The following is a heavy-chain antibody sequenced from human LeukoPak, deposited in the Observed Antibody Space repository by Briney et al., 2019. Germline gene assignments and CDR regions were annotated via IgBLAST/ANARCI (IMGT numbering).Heavy chain of an antibody. CDR2: INPNSGGT. J-gene: IGHJ4*02. CDR3: ARAGSRPQEIDY. Sequence: ASVKVSCKASGYTFTGYYMHWVRQAPGQGLEWMGWINPNSGGTNYAQKFQGRVTMTRDTSISTAYMELSSLRSEDTAVYYCARAGSRPQEIDYWGQGTLVTVSS. CDR1: GYTFTGYY. D-gene: IGHD3-10*01. V-gene: IGHV1-2*02.